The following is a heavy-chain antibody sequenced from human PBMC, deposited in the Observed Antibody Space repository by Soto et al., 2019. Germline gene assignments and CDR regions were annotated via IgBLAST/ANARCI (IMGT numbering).Heavy chain of an antibody. CDR3: AKALPMYASGWYYFYGMDV. D-gene: IGHD6-19*01. CDR1: GFTFSNYG. CDR2: ISYDGRNK. J-gene: IGHJ6*02. V-gene: IGHV3-30*18. Sequence: PGGSLRLSCAASGFTFSNYGMHWVRQAPGKGLEWVSVISYDGRNKYYADSVKGRFTVSRNNSKSTLFLQVDSLTAEDTAVYYCAKALPMYASGWYYFYGMDVWGQGTTVTVSS.